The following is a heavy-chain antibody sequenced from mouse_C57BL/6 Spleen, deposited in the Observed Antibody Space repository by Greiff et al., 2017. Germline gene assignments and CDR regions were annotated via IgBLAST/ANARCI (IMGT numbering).Heavy chain of an antibody. D-gene: IGHD1-1*01. V-gene: IGHV1-85*01. CDR1: GFTFTSYD. CDR3: GRSRYGSSYWYFDG. J-gene: IGHJ1*03. Sequence: VKLQESGPELVKPGASVKLSCKASGFTFTSYDINWVKQRPGQGLEWIGWIYPRDGSTKYNEKFKGKATLTVDTSSSTAYMELHSLPSEDAAVYFCGRSRYGSSYWYFDGWGTGTTVTVSS. CDR2: IYPRDGST.